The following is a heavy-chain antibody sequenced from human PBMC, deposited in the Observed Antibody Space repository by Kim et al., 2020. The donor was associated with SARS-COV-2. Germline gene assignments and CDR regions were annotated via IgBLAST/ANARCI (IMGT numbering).Heavy chain of an antibody. V-gene: IGHV3-30*01. Sequence: GSNKYYADSVKGRFTISRDNSKNTLYLQMNSLRAEDTAVYYCARGEIMDYWGQGTLVTVSS. CDR3: ARGEIMDY. J-gene: IGHJ4*02. D-gene: IGHD2-8*01. CDR2: GSNK.